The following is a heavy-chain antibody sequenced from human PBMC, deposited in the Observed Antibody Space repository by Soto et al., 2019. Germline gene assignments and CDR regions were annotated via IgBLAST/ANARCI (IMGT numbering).Heavy chain of an antibody. D-gene: IGHD4-17*01. CDR2: IIPIFGTA. V-gene: IGHV1-69*01. CDR1: GGTFSSYA. Sequence: QVQLVQSGAEVKKPGSSVKVSCKASGGTFSSYAISWVRQAPGQGREWMGGIIPIFGTANYAQKFQGRVTITADESTSTAYMELSSLRSEDTAVYYCAREGGAIYGDPRRVFDYWGQGTLVTVSS. CDR3: AREGGAIYGDPRRVFDY. J-gene: IGHJ4*02.